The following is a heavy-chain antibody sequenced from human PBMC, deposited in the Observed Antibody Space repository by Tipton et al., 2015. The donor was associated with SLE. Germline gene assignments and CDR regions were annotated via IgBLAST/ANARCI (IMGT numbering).Heavy chain of an antibody. Sequence: LRLSCAASGFTFDDYAMNWVRQAPGKRLEWIAYIYHSGITNYNPSLQSRVTISVDRSKNQFSLKLTSVTAADTAVYYCARGPPFMEWERNWFDPWGQGTQVTVSS. V-gene: IGHV4-59*01. CDR1: GFTFDDYA. J-gene: IGHJ5*02. CDR3: ARGPPFMEWERNWFDP. D-gene: IGHD3-3*02. CDR2: IYHSGIT.